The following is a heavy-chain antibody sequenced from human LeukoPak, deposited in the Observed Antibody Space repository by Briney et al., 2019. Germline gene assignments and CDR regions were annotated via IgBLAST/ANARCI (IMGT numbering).Heavy chain of an antibody. D-gene: IGHD6-13*01. CDR2: MNPNSGNT. V-gene: IGHV1-8*01. CDR1: GYTFTSYD. J-gene: IGHJ5*02. Sequence: ASVKVSCKASGYTFTSYDINWVRQATGQGLEWMGWMNPNSGNTGYAQKFQGRVTITSSTSTSTAFMELGSLRSEDTAVYYCARGGASAAARRFDPLGQGTLVTVSS. CDR3: ARGGASAAARRFDP.